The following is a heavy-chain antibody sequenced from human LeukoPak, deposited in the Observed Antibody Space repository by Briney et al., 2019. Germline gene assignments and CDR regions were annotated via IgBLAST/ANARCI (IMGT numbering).Heavy chain of an antibody. Sequence: ASVKVSCKASGYTFTSYGISWVRQAPGQALEWMGWISAYNGNTNYAQKLQGRVTMTTDTSTSTAYMELRSLRSDDTAVYYCARRGRERIYYYYGMDVWGQGTTVTVSS. CDR3: ARRGRERIYYYYGMDV. CDR2: ISAYNGNT. D-gene: IGHD1-1*01. V-gene: IGHV1-18*01. CDR1: GYTFTSYG. J-gene: IGHJ6*02.